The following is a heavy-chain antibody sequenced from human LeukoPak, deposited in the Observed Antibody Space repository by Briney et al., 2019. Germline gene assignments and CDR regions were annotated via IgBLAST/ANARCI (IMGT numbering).Heavy chain of an antibody. CDR2: IYYSGST. Sequence: SETLSLTCTVSGGSISSSSYYWGWIRQPPGKGLEWIGSIYYSGSTYYNPSLKSRVTISVDTSKNQFSLKLSSVTAADTAVYYCARGDSSQYSSSWYEAPDAFDIWGQGTMVTVSS. CDR1: GGSISSSSYY. V-gene: IGHV4-39*07. D-gene: IGHD6-13*01. CDR3: ARGDSSQYSSSWYEAPDAFDI. J-gene: IGHJ3*02.